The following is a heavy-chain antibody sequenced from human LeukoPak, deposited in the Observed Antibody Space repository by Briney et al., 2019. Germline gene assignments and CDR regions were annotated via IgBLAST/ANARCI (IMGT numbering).Heavy chain of an antibody. V-gene: IGHV4-59*01. Sequence: SEALSLTCTVSGGSISSYYWSWIRQPPGKGLEWIGYIYYSGSTNYNPSLKSRVTISVDTSKNQFSLKLSSVTAADTAVYYCARTHEYFDYWGQGTLVTVSS. CDR3: ARTHEYFDY. CDR2: IYYSGST. CDR1: GGSISSYY. J-gene: IGHJ4*02.